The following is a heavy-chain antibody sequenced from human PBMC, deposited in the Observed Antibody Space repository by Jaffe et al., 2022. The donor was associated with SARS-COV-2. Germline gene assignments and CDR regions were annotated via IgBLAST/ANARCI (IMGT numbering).Heavy chain of an antibody. V-gene: IGHV3-30*18. D-gene: IGHD5-18*01. CDR1: GFTFSSYG. CDR2: ISYDGSNK. CDR3: AKQPYSYGSRGAFDY. Sequence: QVQLVESGGGVVQPGRSLRLSCAASGFTFSSYGMHWVRQAPGKGLEWVAVISYDGSNKYYADSVKGRFTISRDNSKNTLYLQMNSLRAEDTAVYYCAKQPYSYGSRGAFDYWGQGTLVTVSS. J-gene: IGHJ4*02.